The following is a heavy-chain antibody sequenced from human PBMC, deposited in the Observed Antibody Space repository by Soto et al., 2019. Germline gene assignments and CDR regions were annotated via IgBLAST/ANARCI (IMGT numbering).Heavy chain of an antibody. CDR1: GFTFTSSA. CDR3: AAGPKYSYGPIDY. V-gene: IGHV1-58*01. CDR2: IVVGSGNT. D-gene: IGHD5-18*01. J-gene: IGHJ4*02. Sequence: SVKVSCKASGFTFTSSAVQWVRQARGQRLEWIGWIVVGSGNTNYAQKFQERVTITRDMSTSTAYMELSSLRSEDTAVYYCAAGPKYSYGPIDYWGQGTLVTVSS.